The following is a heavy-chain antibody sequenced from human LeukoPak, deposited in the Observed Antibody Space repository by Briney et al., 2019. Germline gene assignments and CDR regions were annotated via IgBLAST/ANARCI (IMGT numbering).Heavy chain of an antibody. D-gene: IGHD4-17*01. CDR1: GGSISSGSYY. V-gene: IGHV4-61*02. J-gene: IGHJ4*02. CDR3: AREREGPYGYLDY. Sequence: SETLSLTCTVSGGSISSGSYYLSWIRQPAGKGLEWIGRIYTSGSTDYNPSLKSRVTISVDTSKNQFSLKLSSVTAAETAVYYCAREREGPYGYLDYWGQGTLVTVSS. CDR2: IYTSGST.